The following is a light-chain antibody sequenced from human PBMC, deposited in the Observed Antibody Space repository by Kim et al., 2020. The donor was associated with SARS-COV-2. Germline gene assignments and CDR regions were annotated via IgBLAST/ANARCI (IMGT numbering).Light chain of an antibody. Sequence: KTVTVSCTRSSGSIASSDVQWYQQRPGRDPTTVIFEDRQRPSGVPDRFTGAIDTYSNSASLPISGLVAEDEGDYYCQSYDNNNPVIFGGGTKVTVL. CDR1: SGSIASSD. CDR2: EDR. CDR3: QSYDNNNPVI. J-gene: IGLJ2*01. V-gene: IGLV6-57*03.